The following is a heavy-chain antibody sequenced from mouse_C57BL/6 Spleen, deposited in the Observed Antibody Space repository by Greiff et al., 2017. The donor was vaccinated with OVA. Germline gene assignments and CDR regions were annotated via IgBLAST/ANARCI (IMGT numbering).Heavy chain of an antibody. CDR2: IDPENGDT. CDR3: TTLYGSSSYFDY. Sequence: VQLQQSGAELVRPGASVKLSCTASGFNIKDDYMHWVKQRPEQGLEWIGWIDPENGDTEYASKFQGKATITADTSSNTAYLQLSSLTAEDTAVYYCTTLYGSSSYFDYWGQGTTLTVSS. J-gene: IGHJ2*01. V-gene: IGHV14-4*01. CDR1: GFNIKDDY. D-gene: IGHD1-1*01.